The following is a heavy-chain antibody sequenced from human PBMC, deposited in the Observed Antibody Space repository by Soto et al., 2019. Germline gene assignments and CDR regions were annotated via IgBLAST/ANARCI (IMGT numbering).Heavy chain of an antibody. J-gene: IGHJ4*02. CDR3: AKERDIVVVGPFDY. CDR2: ISWNSGSI. Sequence: EVQLVESGGGLVQPGRSLRLSCAASGFTFDDYAMHWVRQAPGKGLEWVSGISWNSGSIGYADSVKGRFTISRDNAKNSLYLQMNSLRAEDTALYYCAKERDIVVVGPFDYWGQGTLVTVSS. D-gene: IGHD2-15*01. V-gene: IGHV3-9*01. CDR1: GFTFDDYA.